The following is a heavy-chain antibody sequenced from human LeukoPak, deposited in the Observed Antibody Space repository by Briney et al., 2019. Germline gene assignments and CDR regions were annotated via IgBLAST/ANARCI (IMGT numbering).Heavy chain of an antibody. CDR3: AKDGRGWRGYFQH. J-gene: IGHJ1*01. Sequence: GGSLRLSCAASGFTFSSYDMNWVRQAPGKGLEWVLGISGGGGSTYYADSVKGRFTISRDNSKNTLYPQMNSLRPEDRAVYYCAKDGRGWRGYFQHWREGTVVSVPS. V-gene: IGHV3-23*01. CDR1: GFTFSSYD. CDR2: ISGGGGST. D-gene: IGHD6-19*01.